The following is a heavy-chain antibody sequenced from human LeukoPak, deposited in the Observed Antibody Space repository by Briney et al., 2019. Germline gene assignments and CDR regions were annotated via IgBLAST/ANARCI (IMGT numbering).Heavy chain of an antibody. Sequence: SETLSLTCAVSGGSFNSGTHSWSWLRQPPGTGLEYIGYIYYSGNTYYNPSLKSRLSISIETSKKQFSLRLSSVTAADTAVYYCARDSGIFGVVMGFDYWGQGTLVTVSS. D-gene: IGHD3-3*01. V-gene: IGHV4-30-4*07. J-gene: IGHJ4*02. CDR2: IYYSGNT. CDR3: ARDSGIFGVVMGFDY. CDR1: GGSFNSGTHS.